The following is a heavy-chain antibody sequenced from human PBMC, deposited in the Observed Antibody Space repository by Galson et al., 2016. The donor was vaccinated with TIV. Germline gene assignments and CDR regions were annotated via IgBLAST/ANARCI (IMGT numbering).Heavy chain of an antibody. Sequence: SVKVSCKASGYTFYSFGVTWVRQAPGQGLEWMGWISAYNGDTKYPQKFQGRVTMTTDTSTTTAYMELRSLTSDDTAVYYCARDFPMSIFTPHPRGDYWGQGTLVTVSS. J-gene: IGHJ4*02. CDR3: ARDFPMSIFTPHPRGDY. CDR1: GYTFYSFG. V-gene: IGHV1-18*01. CDR2: ISAYNGDT. D-gene: IGHD5/OR15-5a*01.